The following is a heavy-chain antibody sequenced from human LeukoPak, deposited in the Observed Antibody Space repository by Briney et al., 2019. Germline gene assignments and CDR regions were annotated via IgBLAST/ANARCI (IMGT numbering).Heavy chain of an antibody. CDR2: ISNDGSNK. CDR1: GFTFSSYT. J-gene: IGHJ4*02. CDR3: ARALTVFRGVPNLDF. D-gene: IGHD3-10*01. V-gene: IGHV3-30*04. Sequence: GGSLRLSCAASGFTFSSYTMHWVRQAPGKGLEWVAVISNDGSNKYYADSVKGRFTISRDNTKNTLYLQMNSLRAEDTAVYYCARALTVFRGVPNLDFWGQGTLVSVSS.